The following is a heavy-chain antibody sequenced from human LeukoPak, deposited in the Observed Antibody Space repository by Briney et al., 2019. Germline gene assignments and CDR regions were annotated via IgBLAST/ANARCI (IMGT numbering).Heavy chain of an antibody. V-gene: IGHV1-69*06. CDR3: AKSGSYYYYYYMDV. Sequence: GASVKVSCKASGGTFSSYAISWVRQAPGQGLEWMGGIIPIFGTANYAQKFQGRVTITADKSTSTAYMELSSLRSEDTAVYYCAKSGSYYYYYYMDVWGKGTTVTVSS. CDR2: IIPIFGTA. J-gene: IGHJ6*03. D-gene: IGHD1-26*01. CDR1: GGTFSSYA.